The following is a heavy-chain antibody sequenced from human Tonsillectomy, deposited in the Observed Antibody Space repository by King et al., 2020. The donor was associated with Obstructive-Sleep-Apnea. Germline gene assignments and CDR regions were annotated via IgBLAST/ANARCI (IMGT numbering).Heavy chain of an antibody. J-gene: IGHJ4*02. CDR2: IIPILCIS. V-gene: IGHV1-69*10. CDR1: GGTFSSYA. CDR3: AITYYYDSSGYYYEMDY. Sequence: QLVQSGAEVKKPGSSVKVSCKASGGTFSSYAISWVRQAPGQGLEWRGGIIPILCISNYAQKFQGRVTITADKSTRTAYMELSSLRSEDTAVYYCAITYYYDSSGYYYEMDYWGQGTLVTVSS. D-gene: IGHD3-22*01.